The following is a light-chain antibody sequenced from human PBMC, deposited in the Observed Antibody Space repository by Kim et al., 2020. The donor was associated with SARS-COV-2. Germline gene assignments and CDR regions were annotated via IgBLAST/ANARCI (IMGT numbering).Light chain of an antibody. J-gene: IGKJ5*01. Sequence: PGERATLSCRASQSVSSYLAWYQQKPGQAPRLLINDASNRATGIPARFSGSGSGTDFTLTISSLEPEVFAVYYCQQRTNWPITFGQGTRLEI. CDR2: DAS. CDR1: QSVSSY. CDR3: QQRTNWPIT. V-gene: IGKV3-11*01.